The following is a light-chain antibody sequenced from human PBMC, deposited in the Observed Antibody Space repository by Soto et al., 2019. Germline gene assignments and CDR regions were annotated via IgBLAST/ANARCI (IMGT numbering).Light chain of an antibody. CDR3: QQSYSTPIT. J-gene: IGKJ5*01. CDR1: QSISSY. Sequence: DIQMTQSPSSLSASVGARVPIACRASQSISSYLNWYQQKPGKAPKIIIYAASSLQSGVPSRFSGSGSGTDFTLTISSLQPEDVATYYCQQSYSTPITLGQGTRLEIK. CDR2: AAS. V-gene: IGKV1-39*01.